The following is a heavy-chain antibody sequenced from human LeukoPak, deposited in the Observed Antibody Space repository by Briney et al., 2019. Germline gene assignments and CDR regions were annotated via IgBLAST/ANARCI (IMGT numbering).Heavy chain of an antibody. J-gene: IGHJ4*02. Sequence: PGGSLRLSCAASGFTFRRYAMNWVRQAPGKGLEWVSVLYSGGSTYYTDSVKGRFTISRDNSNNTLYLQMNNLRAEDTAVYYCAMDSAWLPLKFDYWGPGTLVAVST. V-gene: IGHV3-66*01. D-gene: IGHD5-24*01. CDR1: GFTFRRYA. CDR3: AMDSAWLPLKFDY. CDR2: LYSGGST.